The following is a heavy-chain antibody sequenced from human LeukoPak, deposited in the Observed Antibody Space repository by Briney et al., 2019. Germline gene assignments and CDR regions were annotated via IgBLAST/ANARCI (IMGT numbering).Heavy chain of an antibody. CDR1: GGTFSSYA. CDR3: ARDPYYCSGGSCYVAEYFQH. D-gene: IGHD2-15*01. V-gene: IGHV1-69*01. J-gene: IGHJ1*01. Sequence: SVKVSRKASGGTFSSYAISWVRQAPGQGLEWMGGIIPIFGTANYAQKFQGRVTITADESTSTAYMELSSLRSEDTAVYYCARDPYYCSGGSCYVAEYFQHWGQGTLVTVSS. CDR2: IIPIFGTA.